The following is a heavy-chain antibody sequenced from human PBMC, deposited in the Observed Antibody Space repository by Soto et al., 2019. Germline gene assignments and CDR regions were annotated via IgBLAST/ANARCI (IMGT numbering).Heavy chain of an antibody. V-gene: IGHV1-69*01. CDR1: GGTFSSYA. Sequence: QVQLVQSGAEVKKPGSSVKVSCKASGGTFSSYAISWVRQAPGQGLEWMGGIIPAFGAANYAQKFQGRVTIPADESTSTAHMELSSLRSEDTAVYYCARGSEYCSGGSCCRDGWGRGTTVTVSS. J-gene: IGHJ6*02. CDR2: IIPAFGAA. D-gene: IGHD2-15*01. CDR3: ARGSEYCSGGSCCRDG.